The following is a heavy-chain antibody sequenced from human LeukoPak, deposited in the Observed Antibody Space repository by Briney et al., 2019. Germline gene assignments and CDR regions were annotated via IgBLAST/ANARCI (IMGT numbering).Heavy chain of an antibody. CDR3: ARGPPDYDFWSGYGYYYYMDV. CDR1: GFTVSSNY. D-gene: IGHD3-3*01. Sequence: PGGSLRLSCAASGFTVSSNYMNWVRQAPGKGLEWVSYISSSSSTIYYADSVKGRFTISRDNAKNSLYLQMNSLRAEDTAVYCCARGPPDYDFWSGYGYYYYMDVWGKGTTVTVSS. V-gene: IGHV3-48*01. J-gene: IGHJ6*03. CDR2: ISSSSSTI.